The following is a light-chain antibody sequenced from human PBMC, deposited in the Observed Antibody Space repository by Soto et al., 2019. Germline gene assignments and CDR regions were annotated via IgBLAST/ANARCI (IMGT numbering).Light chain of an antibody. CDR1: QSVSSY. CDR3: QKRSTWPIT. CDR2: DAS. V-gene: IGKV3-11*01. Sequence: EIVLTQSPATLSLSPGERATLSCRTSQSVSSYFAWYQQKPGRAPRLLIYDASNRATGIPARFIGSGSGTDFTLTISSLEPEDFAVYYCQKRSTWPITFGQGTRLEIK. J-gene: IGKJ5*01.